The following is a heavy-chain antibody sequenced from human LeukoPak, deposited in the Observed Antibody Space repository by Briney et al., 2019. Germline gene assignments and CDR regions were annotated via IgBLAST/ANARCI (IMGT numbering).Heavy chain of an antibody. J-gene: IGHJ4*02. D-gene: IGHD1-26*01. V-gene: IGHV1-8*03. Sequence: GASVKVSCKASGYTFTSYDINWVRQATGQGLEWMGWMNPNSGNTGYAQKFQGRVTITRNTSISTAYMELSSLRSEDTAVYYCARDPSGSYSYYFDYWGQGTLVTVSS. CDR2: MNPNSGNT. CDR1: GYTFTSYD. CDR3: ARDPSGSYSYYFDY.